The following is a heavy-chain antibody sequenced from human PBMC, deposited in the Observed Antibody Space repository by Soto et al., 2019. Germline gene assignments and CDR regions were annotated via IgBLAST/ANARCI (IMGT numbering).Heavy chain of an antibody. D-gene: IGHD3-10*01. CDR3: ARDTYYYDSGSQYRKYNWFDP. V-gene: IGHV1-46*01. CDR1: GYSFTSHY. J-gene: IGHJ5*02. CDR2: INPSGGST. Sequence: GASVKVSCKAIGYSFTSHYMHWVRQAPGQGLEWMGTINPSGGSTSYAQKFQGRVTITRDTSTSTAYMELSSLRSEDTAVYYCARDTYYYDSGSQYRKYNWFDPWGQGTLVTVSS.